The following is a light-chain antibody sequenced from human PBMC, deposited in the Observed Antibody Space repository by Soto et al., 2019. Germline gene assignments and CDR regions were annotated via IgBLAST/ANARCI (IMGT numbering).Light chain of an antibody. CDR1: QNVSSN. CDR3: QQYNNWRPQT. CDR2: GAS. J-gene: IGKJ1*01. Sequence: EIVMTQSPATLSVSPGERATLSCRASQNVSSNLAWYQQKPGQAPRLLIYGASTRATGIPARFSGSGSGTEFTLTISSLQSEDFAVYYCQQYNNWRPQTFGQGTKVEIK. V-gene: IGKV3-15*01.